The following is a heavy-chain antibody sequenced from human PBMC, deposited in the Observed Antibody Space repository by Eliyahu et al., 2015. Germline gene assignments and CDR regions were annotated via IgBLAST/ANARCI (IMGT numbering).Heavy chain of an antibody. CDR1: GFPFXXFW. Sequence: EVQLVESGGGLVQPGGSLRLSCEASGFPFXXFWXXWXRXAPGKGLEWVANIKQDGSEKYYVDAVKGRFTISRDNGKNSLHLQMNSLRAEDTAVYCCARHPTPSLYYYGSGSYFNDWYFDLWGRGTLVTVSS. V-gene: IGHV3-7*01. CDR2: IKQDGSEK. CDR3: ARHPTPSLYYYGSGSYFNDWYFDL. J-gene: IGHJ2*01. D-gene: IGHD3-10*01.